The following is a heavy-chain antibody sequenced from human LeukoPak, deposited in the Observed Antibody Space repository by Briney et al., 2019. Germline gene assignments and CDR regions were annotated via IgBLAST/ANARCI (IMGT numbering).Heavy chain of an antibody. Sequence: ASVKVSCKASGYTFTGYYMHWVRQAPGQGLEWMGWINPNSGGTNYVQKFQGRVTMTRDTSISTAYMELNRLRSDDTAVYYCARFRSVAAAVPYNWFDPWGQGTLVTVSS. D-gene: IGHD6-13*01. CDR1: GYTFTGYY. CDR3: ARFRSVAAAVPYNWFDP. CDR2: INPNSGGT. V-gene: IGHV1-2*02. J-gene: IGHJ5*02.